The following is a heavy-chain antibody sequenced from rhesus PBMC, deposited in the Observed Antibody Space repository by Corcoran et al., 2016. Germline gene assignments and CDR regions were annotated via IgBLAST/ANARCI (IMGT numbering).Heavy chain of an antibody. J-gene: IGHJ5-2*02. CDR1: GYSISSGYY. V-gene: IGHV4-122*02. CDR3: ARDSYSYNSLDV. D-gene: IGHD5-36*02. Sequence: QVQLQESGPGLVKPSETLSLTCTVSGYSISSGYYWSWIRQPPGKGLEWIGYITYRGSTRYNPSLKSRVTISRDTSKNQFSLKLSSVTAADTAVYYCARDSYSYNSLDVWGRGVLVTVSS. CDR2: ITYRGST.